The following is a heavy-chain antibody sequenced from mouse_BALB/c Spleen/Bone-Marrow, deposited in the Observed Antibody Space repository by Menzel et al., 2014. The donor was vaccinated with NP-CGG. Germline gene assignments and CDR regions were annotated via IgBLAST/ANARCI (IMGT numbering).Heavy chain of an antibody. D-gene: IGHD2-10*01. V-gene: IGHV1-4*02. CDR2: INPNSGYT. Sequence: VQLQQSAAELARPGASVKMSCKASGYTLTSYTMHWVKQRPGQGLEWIGYINPNSGYTEYNQNFKDKATLTTDTSSSTAYSQLSSLTSEDSAVYYCARRVPYHFDYWGQGTTLTVSS. CDR3: ARRVPYHFDY. CDR1: GYTLTSYT. J-gene: IGHJ2*01.